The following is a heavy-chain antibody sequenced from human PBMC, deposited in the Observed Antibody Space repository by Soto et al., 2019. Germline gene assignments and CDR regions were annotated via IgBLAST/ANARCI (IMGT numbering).Heavy chain of an antibody. Sequence: PGGSLRLSCAASGFTFSSYSMNWVRQAPGKGLEWVSSISSSSSYIYYADSVKGRFTISRDNSKNTLYLQMNSLRAEDTAVYYCAKGLGAQLWLSVGYWGQGTLVTVSS. CDR2: ISSSSSYI. CDR3: AKGLGAQLWLSVGY. D-gene: IGHD5-18*01. CDR1: GFTFSSYS. J-gene: IGHJ4*02. V-gene: IGHV3-21*01.